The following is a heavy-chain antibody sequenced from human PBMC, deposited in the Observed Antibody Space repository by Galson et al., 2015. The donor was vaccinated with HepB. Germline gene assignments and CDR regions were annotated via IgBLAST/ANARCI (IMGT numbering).Heavy chain of an antibody. V-gene: IGHV1-18*01. J-gene: IGHJ4*02. D-gene: IGHD5-24*01. CDR1: GYTFIRYG. CDR3: ARAGMATIGGPTFDY. Sequence: SVKVSCKASGYTFIRYGISWVRQAPGQGLEWMGWISTYNGDANCAQHLQGRVTMTTDTSTTPISTAYMELRSLRSDDTAVYYCARAGMATIGGPTFDYWGQGTLVTVSS. CDR2: ISTYNGDA.